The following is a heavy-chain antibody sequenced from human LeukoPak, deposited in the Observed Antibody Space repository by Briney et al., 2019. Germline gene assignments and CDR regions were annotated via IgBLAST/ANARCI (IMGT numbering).Heavy chain of an antibody. D-gene: IGHD1-26*01. J-gene: IGHJ4*02. CDR2: IIPILGTT. CDR1: GGPFSNYA. Sequence: SVKVSCKASGGPFSNYALSWVRQAPGQGLEWLGRIIPILGTTDTAQKFQGRVTMTADRPTDTAYMELRSLRSEDTAVYYCARDPPFTVGGSTEMFDYWGQGTPVTITS. V-gene: IGHV1-69*04. CDR3: ARDPPFTVGGSTEMFDY.